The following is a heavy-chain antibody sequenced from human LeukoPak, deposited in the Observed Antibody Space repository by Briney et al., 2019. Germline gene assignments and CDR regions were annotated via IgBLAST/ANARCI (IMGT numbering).Heavy chain of an antibody. CDR3: ARDCPVTRPPYDFWSGMSQGYYYYYMDV. CDR1: GFTFSDYY. CDR2: ISSSGSTI. V-gene: IGHV3-11*04. Sequence: GGSLRLSCAASGFTFSDYYMSWIRQAPGKGLEWVSYISSSGSTIYYADSVKGRFTISRDNAKNSLYLQMNSLRAEDAAVYYCARDCPVTRPPYDFWSGMSQGYYYYYMDVWGKGTTVTVSS. D-gene: IGHD3-3*01. J-gene: IGHJ6*03.